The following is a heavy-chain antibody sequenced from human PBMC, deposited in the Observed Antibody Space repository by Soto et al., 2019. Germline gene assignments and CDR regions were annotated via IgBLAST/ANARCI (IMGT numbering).Heavy chain of an antibody. CDR1: GFTVTSNY. D-gene: IGHD3-10*01. Sequence: EVQVVESGGGLVQPGGSLRLSCAASGFTVTSNYMSWVRQTPGKGLEWVSLIYSGGAIVYADSVMGRFTVSRDNSRSTMFLQMNSLRAGGTGVCFCARDFGSDATGYYGMDVWGQGTTVTVSS. CDR2: IYSGGAI. J-gene: IGHJ6*02. V-gene: IGHV3-66*01. CDR3: ARDFGSDATGYYGMDV.